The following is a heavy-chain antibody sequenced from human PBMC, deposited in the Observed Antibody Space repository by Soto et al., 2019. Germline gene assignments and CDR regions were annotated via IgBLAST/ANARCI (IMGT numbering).Heavy chain of an antibody. CDR1: CDSISSGGFY. V-gene: IGHV4-39*01. Sequence: PSQMMSLSSTVSCDSISSGGFYWGWIRQPPGKGLEWIGSIYYSGSTYYNPSLKSRVTISVDTSKNQFSLKLSSVTAADTAVYYYAKGQDVWGKGTTVTGSS. CDR3: AKGQDV. CDR2: IYYSGST. J-gene: IGHJ6*04.